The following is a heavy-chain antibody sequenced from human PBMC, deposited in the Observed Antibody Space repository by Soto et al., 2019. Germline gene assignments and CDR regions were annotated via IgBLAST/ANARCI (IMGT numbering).Heavy chain of an antibody. V-gene: IGHV4-31*03. Sequence: PSETLSLTCTVSGDAISNGGYYWNWVRQHPEKGLEWIGYVFYTGNTNYNPSLKSRITTSVDTSKNYFSLKLSSVTAADTAVYYCASGMVYAMIFDYWGQGTLVTVSS. CDR3: ASGMVYAMIFDY. D-gene: IGHD2-8*01. CDR1: GDAISNGGYY. CDR2: VFYTGNT. J-gene: IGHJ4*02.